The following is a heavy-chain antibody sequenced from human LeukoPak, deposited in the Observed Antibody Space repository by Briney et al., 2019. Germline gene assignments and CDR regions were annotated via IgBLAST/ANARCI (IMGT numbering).Heavy chain of an antibody. V-gene: IGHV4-39*01. CDR3: ARLYYDSRGYYWFDR. Sequence: PETLSLTCTVSGGSIISTSFYWGWIRRPPGKGLAWLGSIYHSGSTYDNPSLKSRVTISVDRSKNQFSLKLSSVTAADTAVYYCARLYYDSRGYYWFDRWGQGTLVTVSS. CDR1: GGSIISTSFY. J-gene: IGHJ5*02. CDR2: IYHSGST. D-gene: IGHD3-22*01.